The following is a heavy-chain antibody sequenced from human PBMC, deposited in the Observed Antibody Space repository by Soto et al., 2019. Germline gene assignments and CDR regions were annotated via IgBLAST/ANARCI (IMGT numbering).Heavy chain of an antibody. D-gene: IGHD1-1*01. CDR2: IYATGTT. CDR1: GASISGFY. CDR3: VRDGTKTLRDWFDP. Sequence: ASETLSLTCTVSGASISGFYWSWIRKSAGKGLEWIGRIYATGTTDYNHSLKSRVMMSVDTSKKQSSLKLGSVTAADTAVYYCVRDGTKTLRDWFDPWGQGISVTVSS. J-gene: IGHJ5*02. V-gene: IGHV4-4*07.